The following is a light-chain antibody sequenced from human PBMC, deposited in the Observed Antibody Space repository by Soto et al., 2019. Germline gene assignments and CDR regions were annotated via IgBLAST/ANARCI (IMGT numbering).Light chain of an antibody. CDR1: QSISRY. CDR3: QQSYVTPA. J-gene: IGKJ3*01. V-gene: IGKV1-39*01. CDR2: AAS. Sequence: DIQITQSPSSLSASVGDRVTITCRASQSISRYLNWYQQKPGKGPNLLIYAASTLQSGVPSRFSGNGSGTDFTLTISSLQPEDFATYYCQQSYVTPAFGPGTKLDFK.